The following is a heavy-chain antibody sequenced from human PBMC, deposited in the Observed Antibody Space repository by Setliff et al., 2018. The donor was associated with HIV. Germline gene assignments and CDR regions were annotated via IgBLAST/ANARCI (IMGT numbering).Heavy chain of an antibody. CDR3: ARVVVRGVTFIAEYFQH. CDR1: GGTFSSYA. J-gene: IGHJ1*01. CDR2: IIPIFGTT. Sequence: SVKVSCKASGGTFSSYAISWVRQAPGQGLEWMGGIIPIFGTTKYAQKFQGRVTITTDESTCTAYMELSSLRSEDTAVYYCARVVVRGVTFIAEYFQHWGQGTLVTVSS. V-gene: IGHV1-69*05. D-gene: IGHD3-10*01.